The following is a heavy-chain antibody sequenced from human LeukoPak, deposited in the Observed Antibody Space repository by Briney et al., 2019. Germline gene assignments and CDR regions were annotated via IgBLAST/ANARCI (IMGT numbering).Heavy chain of an antibody. CDR2: IIPIFGTA. V-gene: IGHV1-69*13. J-gene: IGHJ6*03. CDR3: ASSLRLDYYYYYYYMDV. Sequence: SVKVSCKASGGTFSSYAISWVRQAPGQGLEWMGGIIPIFGTANYAQKFQGRVTITADESTSTAYMELSSLRSEDTAVYYCASSLRLDYYYYYYYMDVWGKGTTVTISS. CDR1: GGTFSSYA. D-gene: IGHD1-1*01.